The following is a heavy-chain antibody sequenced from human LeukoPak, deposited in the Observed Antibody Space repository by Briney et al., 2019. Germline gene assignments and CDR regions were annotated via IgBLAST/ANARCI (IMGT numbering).Heavy chain of an antibody. J-gene: IGHJ4*02. CDR2: ISSSGSTI. CDR3: ARVAETYYYDSSGFFDY. Sequence: GGSLRLSCAASGFTFSDYYMSWLRQAPGKGLEWVSYISSSGSTIYYADSVKGRFTISRDNAKSSLYLQMNSLRAEDTAVYYCARVAETYYYDSSGFFDYWGQGTLVTVSS. D-gene: IGHD3-22*01. CDR1: GFTFSDYY. V-gene: IGHV3-11*01.